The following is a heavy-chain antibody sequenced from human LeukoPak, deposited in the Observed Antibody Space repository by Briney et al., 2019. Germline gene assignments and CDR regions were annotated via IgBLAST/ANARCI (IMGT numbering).Heavy chain of an antibody. CDR1: GYTLTELS. CDR3: ATIRRRYPGYYDSSGYSDYFDY. J-gene: IGHJ4*02. CDR2: LDPEDGET. D-gene: IGHD3-22*01. V-gene: IGHV1-24*01. Sequence: GASVKVSCRVSGYTLTELSMHWVRQAPGRGLEWMGGLDPEDGETIYAQKFQGRVTMTEDTSTDTAYMELSSLRSEDTAVYYCATIRRRYPGYYDSSGYSDYFDYWGQGTLVTVSS.